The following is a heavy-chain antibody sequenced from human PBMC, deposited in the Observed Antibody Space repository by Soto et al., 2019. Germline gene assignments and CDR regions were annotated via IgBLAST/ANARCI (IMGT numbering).Heavy chain of an antibody. Sequence: LRLSCAASGFAFKYARMTWVRQAPGKGLEWVGHIRSNIDGATTAYAAPVKGRFTISRDESKNTVDLQMNSLITEDTAVYYCTTDWGSGTHYARAFDVWGQGTMVTVSS. CDR3: TTDWGSGTHYARAFDV. J-gene: IGHJ3*01. D-gene: IGHD3-16*01. V-gene: IGHV3-15*01. CDR2: IRSNIDGATT. CDR1: GFAFKYAR.